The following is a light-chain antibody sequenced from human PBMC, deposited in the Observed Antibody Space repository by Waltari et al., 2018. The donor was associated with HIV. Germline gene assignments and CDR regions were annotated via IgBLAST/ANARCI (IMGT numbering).Light chain of an antibody. Sequence: QSALTQPASVSGSPGQSITISCTGTTSDVGAYKYVSWYQQHPGKAPKLMIYEVSNRPSGVSNRFSGSKSGNTSSLTISGLQAEDEADYFCSSYTSSSPLVFGSGTKV. CDR2: EVS. V-gene: IGLV2-14*01. CDR3: SSYTSSSPLV. CDR1: TSDVGAYKY. J-gene: IGLJ1*01.